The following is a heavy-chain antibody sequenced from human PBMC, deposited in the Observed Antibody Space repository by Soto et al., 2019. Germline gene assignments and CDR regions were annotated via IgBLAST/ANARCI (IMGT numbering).Heavy chain of an antibody. CDR1: GFTFSSYA. V-gene: IGHV3-30-3*01. CDR2: ISYDGSNK. D-gene: IGHD6-13*01. Sequence: QVQLVESGGGVVQPGRSLRLSCDASGFTFSSYAMLWVRQAPGKGLEWVAVISYDGSNKYYADSVKGRFTISRDNSKNTLYVQMNSLRAEDTAVYYCTRAKVSGIAAALDYWGQGTLVTVSS. CDR3: TRAKVSGIAAALDY. J-gene: IGHJ4*02.